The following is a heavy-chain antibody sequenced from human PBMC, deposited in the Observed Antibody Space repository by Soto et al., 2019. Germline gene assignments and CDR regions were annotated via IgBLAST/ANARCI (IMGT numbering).Heavy chain of an antibody. D-gene: IGHD2-21*02. J-gene: IGHJ6*02. V-gene: IGHV1-18*01. Sequence: QVHLVQSGAEVKKPGASVKVSSKTSGYTFTSYGISWVRQAPGQGLEWLGWISGYDGRTNLAQKVQDRVTMTTDTSTSTVYMELRSLRSDATAAYYCERESDVTYYYYGIDVWGQGTTVTVSS. CDR2: ISGYDGRT. CDR1: GYTFTSYG. CDR3: ERESDVTYYYYGIDV.